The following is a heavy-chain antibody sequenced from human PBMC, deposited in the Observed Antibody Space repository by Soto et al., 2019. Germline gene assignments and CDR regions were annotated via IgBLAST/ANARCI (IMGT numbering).Heavy chain of an antibody. Sequence: ASVKVSCKASGYSFTDYRIHWVRQAPGQGHEWLGRINPKSGGTSTAQKFQGWVTMTTDTSISTASMELTRLTSDDTALYYCARGDSTDCSNGVCSFFYNHDMDVWGQGXTVTVYS. V-gene: IGHV1-2*04. J-gene: IGHJ6*02. CDR3: ARGDSTDCSNGVCSFFYNHDMDV. CDR2: INPKSGGT. CDR1: GYSFTDYR. D-gene: IGHD2-8*01.